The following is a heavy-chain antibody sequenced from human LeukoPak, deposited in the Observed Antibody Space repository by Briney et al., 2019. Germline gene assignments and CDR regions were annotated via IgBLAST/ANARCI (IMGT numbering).Heavy chain of an antibody. V-gene: IGHV4-38-2*01. Sequence: PSETLALTCAVSGYSISSGYYWGWMRRPPGEGLEGNSSIYHSGSTYYNQSLKSRVTISVDTSKSQFSLKLSSVTAADTAVYYCARADSGYDFHYWGQGTLVTVSS. CDR2: IYHSGST. CDR3: ARADSGYDFHY. J-gene: IGHJ4*02. CDR1: GYSISSGYY. D-gene: IGHD5-12*01.